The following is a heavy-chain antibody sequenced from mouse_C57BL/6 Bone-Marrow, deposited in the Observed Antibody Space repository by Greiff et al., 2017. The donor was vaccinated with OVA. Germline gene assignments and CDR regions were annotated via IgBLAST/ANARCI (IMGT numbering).Heavy chain of an antibody. CDR1: GYTFTDYE. D-gene: IGHD2-2*01. CDR3: TTMVTTTMDY. J-gene: IGHJ4*01. CDR2: IDPETGGT. V-gene: IGHV1-15*01. Sequence: VQGVESGAELVRPGASVTLSCKASGYTFTDYEMHWVKQTPVHGLEWIGAIDPETGGTAYNQKFKGKAILTADKSSSTAYMELRSLTSEDSAVYYCTTMVTTTMDYWGQGTSVTVSS.